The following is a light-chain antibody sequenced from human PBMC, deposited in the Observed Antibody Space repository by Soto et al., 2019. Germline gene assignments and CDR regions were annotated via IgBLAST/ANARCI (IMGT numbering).Light chain of an antibody. Sequence: EIVMTQSPATLSVSPGERATLSCRASQSVSSNLAWYQQKPGQAPRLLIYGASTRATGIPAMLSGSGSGTEFTLAISRLQSEDFAFYYWKQDNNWPPWTFGQGTKVEIK. CDR2: GAS. J-gene: IGKJ1*01. CDR3: KQDNNWPPWT. V-gene: IGKV3-15*01. CDR1: QSVSSN.